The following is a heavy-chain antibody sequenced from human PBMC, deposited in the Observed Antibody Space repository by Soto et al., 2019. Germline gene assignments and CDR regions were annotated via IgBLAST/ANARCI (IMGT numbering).Heavy chain of an antibody. V-gene: IGHV4-34*01. Sequence: SETLSLTCAVYGGSFSGYYWSWIRQPPGKGLEWIGEINHSGSTNYNPSLKSRVTISVDTSKNQFSLKLSSVAAADTAVYYCARGRGIAAALRAFDIWGQGTMVTVSS. J-gene: IGHJ3*02. CDR1: GGSFSGYY. D-gene: IGHD6-13*01. CDR2: INHSGST. CDR3: ARGRGIAAALRAFDI.